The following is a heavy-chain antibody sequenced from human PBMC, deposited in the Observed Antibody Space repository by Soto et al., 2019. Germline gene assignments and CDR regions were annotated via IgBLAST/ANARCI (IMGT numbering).Heavy chain of an antibody. J-gene: IGHJ4*02. CDR1: GDTFNFYS. CDR3: ASSYGSGYRAFDY. D-gene: IGHD3-10*01. CDR2: VNPILSMS. V-gene: IGHV1-69*02. Sequence: QVQLVQSGAEVKRPGSSVKVSCKASGDTFNFYSINWVRQAPGVGLEWVGRVNPILSMSNYAQRFQGRVTMTADKSTSTAYMELRSLRSEDTGIYYCASSYGSGYRAFDYWGQGALVTVSS.